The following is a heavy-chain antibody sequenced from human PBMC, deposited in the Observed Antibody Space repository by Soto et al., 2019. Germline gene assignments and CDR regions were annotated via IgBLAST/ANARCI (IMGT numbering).Heavy chain of an antibody. J-gene: IGHJ6*02. D-gene: IGHD5-12*01. V-gene: IGHV1-69*13. CDR2: IIPIFGTA. CDR3: ARSDSGYEYTYYYYGRDV. CDR1: GGTFSSYA. Sequence: GASVKVSCKASGGTFSSYAISWVRQAPGQGLEWMGGIIPIFGTANYAQKFQGRVTITADESTSTAYMELSSLRSEDTAVYYCARSDSGYEYTYYYYGRDVWGQGTTVTVSS.